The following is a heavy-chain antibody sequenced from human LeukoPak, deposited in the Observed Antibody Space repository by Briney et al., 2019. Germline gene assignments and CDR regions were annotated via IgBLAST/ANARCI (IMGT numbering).Heavy chain of an antibody. J-gene: IGHJ4*02. CDR2: IIPIFGTA. D-gene: IGHD6-19*01. CDR3: ARSRYSSGWTTRFDY. Sequence: GASVKVSCKASGGTFSSYAISWVRQAPGQGLEWMGGIIPIFGTANYAQKFQGRVTITADESTSTAYMELSSLRSEDTAVYYCARSRYSSGWTTRFDYWGQGTLVTVSS. V-gene: IGHV1-69*13. CDR1: GGTFSSYA.